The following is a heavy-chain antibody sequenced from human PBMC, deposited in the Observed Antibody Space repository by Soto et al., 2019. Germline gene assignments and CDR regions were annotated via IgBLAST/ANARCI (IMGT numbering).Heavy chain of an antibody. CDR2: ISGSGGSA. Sequence: RGPLRGSSAAFGVTCSSNDSNWVRQAQGKGLEWVSAISGSGGSAYYADSVKGRFTICRDNAKNTLYLQMNSLRAEDTAVYYCAKGPLAVAGRVRYYDGMDVWGQCSTVT. D-gene: IGHD6-19*01. CDR3: AKGPLAVAGRVRYYDGMDV. J-gene: IGHJ6*02. CDR1: GVTCSSND. V-gene: IGHV3-23*01.